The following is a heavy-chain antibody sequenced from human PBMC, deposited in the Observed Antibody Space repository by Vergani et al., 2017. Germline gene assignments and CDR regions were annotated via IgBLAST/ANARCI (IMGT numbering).Heavy chain of an antibody. Sequence: QVQLQESGPGLVKPSETLSLTCTVSGGSISSYYWSWIRQPPGKGLEWIGYIYYSGSTNYNPSLKSRVTISVDTSKNQFSLKLSSVTAADTAVYYWARANSWGSSSSYNWFDPWGQGTLVTVSS. J-gene: IGHJ5*02. D-gene: IGHD6-6*01. CDR3: ARANSWGSSSSYNWFDP. V-gene: IGHV4-59*01. CDR1: GGSISSYY. CDR2: IYYSGST.